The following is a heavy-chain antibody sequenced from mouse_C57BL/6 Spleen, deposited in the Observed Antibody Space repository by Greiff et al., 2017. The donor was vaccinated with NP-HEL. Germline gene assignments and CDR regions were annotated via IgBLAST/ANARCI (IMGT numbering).Heavy chain of an antibody. V-gene: IGHV1-82*01. CDR1: GYAFSSSW. D-gene: IGHD3-2*02. J-gene: IGHJ4*01. CDR3: ASLSTAQATDWYAMDY. Sequence: VQLQQSGPELVKPGASVKISCKASGYAFSSSWMNWVKQRPGKGLEWIGRIYPGDGDTNYNGKFQGKATLTADNSSSTAYMQLSSLTSEDSAVYFCASLSTAQATDWYAMDYWGQGTSVTVSS. CDR2: IYPGDGDT.